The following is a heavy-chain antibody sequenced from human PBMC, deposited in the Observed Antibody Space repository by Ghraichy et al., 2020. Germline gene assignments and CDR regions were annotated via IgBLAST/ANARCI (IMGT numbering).Heavy chain of an antibody. D-gene: IGHD1-1*01. CDR3: AKTGDRGYYLDY. J-gene: IGHJ4*02. V-gene: IGHV3-23*01. CDR1: GSFFSKYD. CDR2: VRTADDTT. Sequence: GGSLRLSCAASGSFFSKYDMTWVRQAPGKGLEWVSIVRTADDTTDYAGSVKGRFTTSRDNSRNTLYLHMDSLRAEDTAIYYCAKTGDRGYYLDYWGLGTLVTVSS.